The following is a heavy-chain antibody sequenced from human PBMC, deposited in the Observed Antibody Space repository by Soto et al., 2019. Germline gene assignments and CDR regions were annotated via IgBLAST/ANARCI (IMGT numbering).Heavy chain of an antibody. J-gene: IGHJ6*02. Sequence: EVQLVESGGDLVQPGGSLRLSCAASEFTFSDYWIHWVRQAPGKGLMWVSRIKGDGSITNYADSVRVRSTVSRDNAKSTVYLQITSLRAEDTALYYCAREIRGHYGKDVWAQETTVSVSS. CDR2: IKGDGSIT. CDR1: EFTFSDYW. D-gene: IGHD3-10*01. CDR3: AREIRGHYGKDV. V-gene: IGHV3-74*01.